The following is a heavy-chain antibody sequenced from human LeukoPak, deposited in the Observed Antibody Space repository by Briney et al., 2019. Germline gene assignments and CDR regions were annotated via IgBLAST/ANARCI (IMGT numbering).Heavy chain of an antibody. CDR1: GIIFSSDA. CDR3: ARSRSDWYFDL. CDR2: IYSGGST. Sequence: TGGSLRLSCAASGIIFSSDAVSWVRQAPGKGLEWVSVIYSGGSTYYADSVKGRFTISRDNSKNTLYLQMNSLRAEDTAVYYCARSRSDWYFDLWGRGTLVTVSS. J-gene: IGHJ2*01. V-gene: IGHV3-53*01.